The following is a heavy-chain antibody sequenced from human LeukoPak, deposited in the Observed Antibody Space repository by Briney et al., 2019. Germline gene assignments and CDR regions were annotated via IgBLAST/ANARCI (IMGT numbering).Heavy chain of an antibody. V-gene: IGHV3-53*01. Sequence: GGSLRLSCAISGFTVGGTHMSWVRQAPGKGLEWVSAIYTGGTTYYADSVQGRFTVSRDNSKNILCLHMNNLRAEDTAVYYCARDTATTGGGLDTWGEGTLVTVSS. CDR3: ARDTATTGGGLDT. CDR2: IYTGGTT. J-gene: IGHJ5*02. CDR1: GFTVGGTH. D-gene: IGHD1-1*01.